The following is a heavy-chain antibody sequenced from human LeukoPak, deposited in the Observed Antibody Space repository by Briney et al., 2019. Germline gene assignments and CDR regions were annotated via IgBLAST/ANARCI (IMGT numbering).Heavy chain of an antibody. V-gene: IGHV3-73*01. CDR3: AAYCSTTCCHGE. J-gene: IGHJ4*02. D-gene: IGHD2-2*01. CDR2: VRSEAKNYAT. Sequence: GGSLRLSCAASGFTFSGSSMHWVRQASGKGLEWVGRVRSEAKNYATVYAASVKGRFTISRDDSKNTAYLQMNSLRTEDTAVYYCAAYCSTTCCHGEWGQGTLVTVSS. CDR1: GFTFSGSS.